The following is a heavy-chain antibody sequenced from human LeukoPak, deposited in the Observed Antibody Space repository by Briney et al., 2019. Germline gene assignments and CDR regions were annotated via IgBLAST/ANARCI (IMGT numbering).Heavy chain of an antibody. D-gene: IGHD3/OR15-3a*01. V-gene: IGHV3-74*01. CDR1: GFSFSSYL. J-gene: IGHJ4*02. CDR3: VRDGVGAPPLDC. CDR2: IKPDGRVT. Sequence: GGCLRLSCAASGFSFSSYLMHWVPHAPGQGLGWVSRIKPDGRVTVYARSVRGRFTISRDNAKDALSLQMNGLRGEDTALYYCVRDGVGAPPLDCWGQGALVTVSS.